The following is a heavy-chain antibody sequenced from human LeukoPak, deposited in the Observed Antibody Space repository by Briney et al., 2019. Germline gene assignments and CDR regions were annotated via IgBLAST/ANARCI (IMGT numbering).Heavy chain of an antibody. CDR3: ATEYGSTWYYFDY. Sequence: SETLSLTCTVSGDSIISYYWSWIRQPPGKGVEWIGYSYHTGSTNYNPSLKSRVTISVDTSKNQFSLKLSSVTAGDTAVYYCATEYGSTWYYFDYWGQGTLVTVSS. V-gene: IGHV4-59*01. D-gene: IGHD6-13*01. CDR1: GDSIISYY. CDR2: SYHTGST. J-gene: IGHJ4*02.